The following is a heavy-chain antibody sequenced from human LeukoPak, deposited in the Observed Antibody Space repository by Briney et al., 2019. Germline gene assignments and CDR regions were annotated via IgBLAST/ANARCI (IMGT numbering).Heavy chain of an antibody. CDR2: LKQDGSEK. D-gene: IGHD1-7*01. CDR3: ARDFMVSDSPYNWNYGRYYYYMDV. Sequence: GGSLRLSCAASGFSFSSYWMTWVRQAPGKGLEWVANLKQDGSEKYYVDSVKGRFTISRDNAKNSLYLQMNSLRAEDTAVYYCARDFMVSDSPYNWNYGRYYYYMDVWGKGTTVTVSS. CDR1: GFSFSSYW. J-gene: IGHJ6*03. V-gene: IGHV3-7*01.